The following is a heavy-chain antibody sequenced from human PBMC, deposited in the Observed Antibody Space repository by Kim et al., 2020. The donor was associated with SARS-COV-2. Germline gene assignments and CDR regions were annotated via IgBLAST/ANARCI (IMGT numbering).Heavy chain of an antibody. CDR3: ARDVTANYYYGMDV. CDR2: ISYDGSNK. V-gene: IGHV3-30*04. CDR1: GFTFSSYA. J-gene: IGHJ6*02. D-gene: IGHD3-16*01. Sequence: GGSLRLSCAASGFTFSSYAMHWVRQAPGKGLEWVAIISYDGSNKYYADSVKGRFTISRDNSKNTLYLQMNSLRAEDTAVYYCARDVTANYYYGMDVLGQGTTVTVSS.